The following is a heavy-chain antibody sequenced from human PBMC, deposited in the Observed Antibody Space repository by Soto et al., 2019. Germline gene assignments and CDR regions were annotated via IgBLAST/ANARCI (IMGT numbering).Heavy chain of an antibody. J-gene: IGHJ4*02. D-gene: IGHD3-22*01. CDR3: AKEQLAMTVVVADYFDS. Sequence: QVQLVESGGGVVQPGKSLRLSCAASGFPFSTYGIHWVRQAPGKGLEWVALISYDGGSKYYGDSVKGRFIISRDNSHNTVSLQMNSLRADDTAVYFCAKEQLAMTVVVADYFDSWGQGTLVTVSS. CDR2: ISYDGGSK. V-gene: IGHV3-30*18. CDR1: GFPFSTYG.